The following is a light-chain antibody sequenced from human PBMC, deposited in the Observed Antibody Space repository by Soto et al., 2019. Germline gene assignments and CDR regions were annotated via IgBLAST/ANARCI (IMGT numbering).Light chain of an antibody. CDR3: AAWDDSLNGVV. J-gene: IGLJ2*01. CDR1: SSNIGSHT. V-gene: IGLV1-44*01. Sequence: QSVLTQPPSASGTPVQTIAISCSGGSSNIGSHTVNWYQQLPGTAPRLLIYSNTQRPSGVPARFSGSKSGTSASLAISVLQSEYEGDYYCAAWDDSLNGVVFGGGTKLTVL. CDR2: SNT.